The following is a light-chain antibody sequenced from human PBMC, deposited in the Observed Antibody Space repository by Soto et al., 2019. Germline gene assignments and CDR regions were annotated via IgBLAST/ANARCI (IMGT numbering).Light chain of an antibody. CDR3: LQDYNYPFT. V-gene: IGKV1-6*01. J-gene: IGKJ3*01. Sequence: AIQMTQSPSSLSASVGDRVTITCRASQGIRNALGWYQQKPGKAPKLLIYAASSLQSGVPSRFSGSGSGTDFTLTISSLQPEDFETYYCLQDYNYPFTLGPGTKVDIK. CDR1: QGIRNA. CDR2: AAS.